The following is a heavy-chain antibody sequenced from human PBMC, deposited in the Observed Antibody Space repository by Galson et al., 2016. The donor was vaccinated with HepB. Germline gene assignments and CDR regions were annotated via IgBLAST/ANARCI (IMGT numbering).Heavy chain of an antibody. CDR2: IIPIFNIR. D-gene: IGHD3-9*01. V-gene: IGHV1-69*13. Sequence: SVKVSCKASGGTFSSYAITWVRQAPGQGLEWMERIIPIFNIRSHAQKFQGRVTITADEPTSTAYMELTSLSSEDTAVYYCAREATYYDILTGYSIHYYGMDVWGQGTTVTVSS. J-gene: IGHJ6*02. CDR1: GGTFSSYA. CDR3: AREATYYDILTGYSIHYYGMDV.